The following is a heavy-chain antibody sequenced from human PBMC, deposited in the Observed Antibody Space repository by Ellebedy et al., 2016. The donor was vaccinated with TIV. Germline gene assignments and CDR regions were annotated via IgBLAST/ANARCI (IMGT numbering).Heavy chain of an antibody. J-gene: IGHJ4*02. Sequence: MPSETLSLTCSVSGGSIISYYWGWIRQPPGKGLEWIGHIYYTGNTIYNPSLKSRVTISVDTSNNQVSLKLNSVTAADTAVYYCARRVIRFEYFDFWGQGRLVTVAS. D-gene: IGHD3-10*01. CDR1: GGSIISYY. CDR2: IYYTGNT. V-gene: IGHV4-59*08. CDR3: ARRVIRFEYFDF.